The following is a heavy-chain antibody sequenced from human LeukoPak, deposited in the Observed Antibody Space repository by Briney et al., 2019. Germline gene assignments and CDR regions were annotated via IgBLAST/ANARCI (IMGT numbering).Heavy chain of an antibody. CDR1: GGSITTTNF. CDR2: ISLRGRT. D-gene: IGHD4-17*01. J-gene: IGHJ5*02. CDR3: ARYPTVTTLPPS. V-gene: IGHV4-4*02. Sequence: PGGSLRLSCGVSGGSITTTNFWSWVRQPPGGGLEWIGEISLRGRTQYNPSLKSRVNISIDESKNHLYLSLASVTAADTAVYYCARYPTVTTLPPSWGQGTLVTVSS.